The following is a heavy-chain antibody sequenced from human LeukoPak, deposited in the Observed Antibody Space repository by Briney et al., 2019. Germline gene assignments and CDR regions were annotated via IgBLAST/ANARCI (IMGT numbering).Heavy chain of an antibody. Sequence: ASVKVSCKSSVNIFPKFGVNWVRRAPGRGLEWMGWISAYTGNTFYATRVQDRVTMTTDTSTNTAYMELRSLRSDDTAFYYCALIEGDDFLDSWGQGTLVTVSS. CDR3: ALIEGDDFLDS. CDR1: VNIFPKFG. CDR2: ISAYTGNT. D-gene: IGHD2-21*02. V-gene: IGHV1-18*01. J-gene: IGHJ4*02.